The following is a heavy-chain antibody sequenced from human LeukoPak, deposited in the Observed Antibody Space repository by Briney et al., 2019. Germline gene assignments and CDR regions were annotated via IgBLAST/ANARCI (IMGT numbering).Heavy chain of an antibody. CDR3: AIPAPTVTGAEYFQH. Sequence: GASVKVSCKASGYTFTSYYMHWVRQAPGQGLEWMGIINPSGGSTSYAQKFQGRVTMTRDTSTSTVYMELSSLRSEDTAVCYCAIPAPTVTGAEYFQHWGQGTLVTVSS. CDR1: GYTFTSYY. J-gene: IGHJ1*01. V-gene: IGHV1-46*01. CDR2: INPSGGST. D-gene: IGHD4-17*01.